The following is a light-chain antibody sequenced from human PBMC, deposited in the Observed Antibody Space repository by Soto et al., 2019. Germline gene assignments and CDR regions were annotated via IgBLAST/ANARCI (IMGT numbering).Light chain of an antibody. CDR1: QSVGSY. J-gene: IGKJ5*01. CDR3: QQRSNRLPIT. CDR2: DAS. V-gene: IGKV3-11*01. Sequence: ETVLTQSTVTLSLSPGERATLSCRASQSVGSYLAWDQQKPGQAPRLLIYDASSRAPGVPARFSGSGSGTDFTLTISSLEPEDFAVYYCQQRSNRLPITFGQGTRLEI.